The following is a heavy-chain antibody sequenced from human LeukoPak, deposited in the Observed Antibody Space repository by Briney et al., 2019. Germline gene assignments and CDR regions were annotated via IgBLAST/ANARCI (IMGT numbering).Heavy chain of an antibody. CDR3: ARNYYGSGPKSHTNWFDP. J-gene: IGHJ5*02. CDR2: IYPGDSDT. Sequence: GESLKISCKGSGYSFTSYWIGWVRQMPGKGLEWMGTIYPGDSDTRYSPSFQGQVAISADKSISTAYLQWNSLKASDTAMYYCARNYYGSGPKSHTNWFDPWGQGTLVTVSS. D-gene: IGHD3-10*01. V-gene: IGHV5-51*01. CDR1: GYSFTSYW.